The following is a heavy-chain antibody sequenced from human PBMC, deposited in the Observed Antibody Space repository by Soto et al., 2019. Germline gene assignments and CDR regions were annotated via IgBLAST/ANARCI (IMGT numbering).Heavy chain of an antibody. Sequence: GASVKVSCKASGYTFTSYAMNWVRQAPGQGLEWMGWINTNTGNTTYAQGFTGRFTISLDTAVSTAYLQICSLTADDTAVYYCARGGYLSITSCYPGGDWSGPWGQGTRGTGSS. CDR1: GYTFTSYA. CDR3: ARGGYLSITSCYPGGDWSGP. V-gene: IGHV7-4-1*01. J-gene: IGHJ5*02. D-gene: IGHD2-2*01. CDR2: INTNTGNT.